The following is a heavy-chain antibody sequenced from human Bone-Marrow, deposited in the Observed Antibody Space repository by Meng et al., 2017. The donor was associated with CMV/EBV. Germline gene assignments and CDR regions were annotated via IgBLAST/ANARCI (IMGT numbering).Heavy chain of an antibody. CDR3: ARDPSSPAYYLGMGGGFDY. D-gene: IGHD2/OR15-2a*01. CDR1: GGSISSSSYY. CDR2: IYYSGST. Sequence: SETLSLTCTVSGGSISSSSYYWGWIRQPPGKGLEWIGSIYYSGSTYYNPSLKSRVTISVDTSKNQFSLKLSSVTAADTAVYYCARDPSSPAYYLGMGGGFDYWGQGTLVTVSS. J-gene: IGHJ4*02. V-gene: IGHV4-39*07.